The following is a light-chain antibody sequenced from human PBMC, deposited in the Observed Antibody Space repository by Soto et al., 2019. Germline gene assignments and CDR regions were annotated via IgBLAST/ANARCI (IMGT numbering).Light chain of an antibody. CDR3: QQSYSWPIT. V-gene: IGKV3-11*01. Sequence: EIVLTQSPATLSLSPGERATLSCRASQSVRDSLIWYQQKPGQAPRLLIYDVSNRATGIPARFSGSGSGTDFTVTISSLEPEDVAVYYCQQSYSWPITFGQGTRLEIK. CDR1: QSVRDS. CDR2: DVS. J-gene: IGKJ5*01.